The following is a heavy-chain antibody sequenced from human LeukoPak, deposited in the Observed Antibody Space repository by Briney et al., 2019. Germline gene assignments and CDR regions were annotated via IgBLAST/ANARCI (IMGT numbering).Heavy chain of an antibody. V-gene: IGHV4-59*01. D-gene: IGHD3-22*01. CDR1: GGSISSYY. CDR3: ARGPYYYDSSDTPNWFDP. Sequence: PSETLSLTCTVSGGSISSYYWSWIRQPPGKGLEWIGYIYYSGSTNYNPSLKSRVTISVDTSKNQFSLKLSSVTAADTAVYYCARGPYYYDSSDTPNWFDPWGQGTLVTVSS. J-gene: IGHJ5*02. CDR2: IYYSGST.